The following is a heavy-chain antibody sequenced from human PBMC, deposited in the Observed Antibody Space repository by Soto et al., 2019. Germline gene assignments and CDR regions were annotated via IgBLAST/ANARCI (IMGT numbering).Heavy chain of an antibody. CDR2: ISAYNGNT. J-gene: IGHJ6*03. Sequence: ASVKVSCKASGYTFTSYGISWVRQAPGQGLEWMGWISAYNGNTNYAQKLQGRVTMTTDTSTSTAYMELRSLRSDDTAVYYCARDGTGYCSGGSCYDYSYYYMDVWGKGTTVTVSS. D-gene: IGHD2-15*01. V-gene: IGHV1-18*01. CDR3: ARDGTGYCSGGSCYDYSYYYMDV. CDR1: GYTFTSYG.